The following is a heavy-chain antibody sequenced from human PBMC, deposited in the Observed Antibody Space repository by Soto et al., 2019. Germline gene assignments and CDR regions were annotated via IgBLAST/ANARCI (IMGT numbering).Heavy chain of an antibody. CDR1: GASVSDGSDF. CDR2: LSYGGST. Sequence: LSLTCAVSGASVSDGSDFWSWIRQPPGKGLEWLGYLSYGGSTRYNPSLKSRVTISSDTSKNQFSLRLFSVTAADTALYYCARATGYSSTWYDSWGQGQLVTVSS. D-gene: IGHD6-13*01. J-gene: IGHJ5*01. V-gene: IGHV4-61*01. CDR3: ARATGYSSTWYDS.